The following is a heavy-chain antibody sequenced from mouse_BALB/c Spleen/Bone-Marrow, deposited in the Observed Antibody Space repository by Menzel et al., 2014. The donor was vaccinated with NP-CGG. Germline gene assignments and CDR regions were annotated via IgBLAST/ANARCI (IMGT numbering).Heavy chain of an antibody. V-gene: IGHV1-15*01. Sequence: QVQLQQSGAELARPGASVKLSCKALGFTFTDYEMHWVKQTPVHGLEWIGAIHPGSGGTAYNQKFKGKATLTADKSSSTAYMELGSLTSEDSAVYYCARRAGYGNPWYFDVWGAGTTVTVSS. CDR2: IHPGSGGT. CDR3: ARRAGYGNPWYFDV. CDR1: GFTFTDYE. J-gene: IGHJ1*01. D-gene: IGHD2-1*01.